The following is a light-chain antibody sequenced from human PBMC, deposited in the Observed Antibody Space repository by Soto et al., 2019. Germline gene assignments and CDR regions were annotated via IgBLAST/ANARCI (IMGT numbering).Light chain of an antibody. Sequence: DIHVTQSPATLSASIGDRVTITCRASENINRYLAWYQQKPGKAPKLLIYTTSSLESGVPSRFSGSGSGTEFTLTIRSLQSDDFAIYHCQQYSNYPWTFGQGTKVDI. J-gene: IGKJ1*01. CDR2: TTS. CDR3: QQYSNYPWT. V-gene: IGKV1-5*03. CDR1: ENINRY.